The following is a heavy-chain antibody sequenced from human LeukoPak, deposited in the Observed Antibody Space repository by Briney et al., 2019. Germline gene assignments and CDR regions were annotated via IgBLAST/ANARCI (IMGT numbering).Heavy chain of an antibody. Sequence: PGGSRRPSGAPLEFTFEDIGITGVRKAQGKGREGALGINWNGGSTGYADSVKGRFTISRDNAKNSLYLQMNSLRAEDTALYHCARDARGYSSSWTWDYWGQGTLVTVSS. D-gene: IGHD6-13*01. V-gene: IGHV3-20*01. CDR1: EFTFEDIG. CDR2: INWNGGST. CDR3: ARDARGYSSSWTWDY. J-gene: IGHJ4*02.